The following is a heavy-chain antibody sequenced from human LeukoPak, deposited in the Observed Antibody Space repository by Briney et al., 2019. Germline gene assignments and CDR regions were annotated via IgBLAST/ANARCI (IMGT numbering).Heavy chain of an antibody. V-gene: IGHV1-69*13. CDR1: GGTFSSYT. Sequence: ASVKVSCKASGGTFSSYTISWVRQAPGQGLEWMGEIIPLFGTANYAQKFQGRVTITADESTSTAYMEVGSLRSEDTAVYYCARGVGYYYYYLDVWGKGTTVTVSS. J-gene: IGHJ6*03. CDR3: ARGVGYYYYYLDV. CDR2: IIPLFGTA.